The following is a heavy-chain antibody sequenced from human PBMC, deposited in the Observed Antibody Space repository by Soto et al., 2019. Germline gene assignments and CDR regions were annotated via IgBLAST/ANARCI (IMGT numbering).Heavy chain of an antibody. CDR1: GYTFTSYG. CDR3: ARGGWENWFDP. V-gene: IGHV1-18*04. CDR2: FSAYNGNT. J-gene: IGHJ5*02. D-gene: IGHD1-26*01. Sequence: GASVKVSSKASGYTFTSYGISWVRQAPGQGLEWMGWFSAYNGNTNYAQKLQGRVTMTTDTSKNQFSLKLSSVTAPDTAVYYCARGGWENWFDPWGQGTLVTVSS.